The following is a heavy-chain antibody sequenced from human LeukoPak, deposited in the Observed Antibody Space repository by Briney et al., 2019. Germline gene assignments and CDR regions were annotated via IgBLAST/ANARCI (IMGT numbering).Heavy chain of an antibody. CDR3: ARHGTISSKSYFDY. CDR2: IHNSGRT. J-gene: IGHJ4*02. Sequence: KTSETLSLTCSVSGGSVSSYYWSWIRQSPGKGLEWIGYIHNSGRTNYNPSLKSRVTGFVDTSKNQVSLRLSSVTAADTAVYYCARHGTISSKSYFDYWGQGARVTVSS. D-gene: IGHD1-14*01. V-gene: IGHV4-59*08. CDR1: GGSVSSYY.